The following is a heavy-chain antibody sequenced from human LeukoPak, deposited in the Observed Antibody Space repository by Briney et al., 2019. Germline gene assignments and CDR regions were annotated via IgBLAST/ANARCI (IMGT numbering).Heavy chain of an antibody. CDR1: GYNLNNYW. J-gene: IGHJ4*02. Sequence: GESLKISCKGSGYNLNNYWIGWVRPMPGKGLEWMGIIYPGDSNTKYSPSFQGQVTISADNSINTAYLQWSSLKASDTAMYYCARLPRSGGSCYHFDFWGQGTLVTVSS. D-gene: IGHD2-15*01. V-gene: IGHV5-51*01. CDR2: IYPGDSNT. CDR3: ARLPRSGGSCYHFDF.